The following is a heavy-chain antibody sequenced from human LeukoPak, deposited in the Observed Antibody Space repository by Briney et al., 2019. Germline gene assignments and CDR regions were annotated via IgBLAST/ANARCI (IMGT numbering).Heavy chain of an antibody. D-gene: IGHD6-19*01. J-gene: IGHJ6*03. CDR2: SIPIFGTT. CDR3: ARDGRDSSGWYGYYYYYYMDV. CDR1: GGTFSRYA. Sequence: ASVKVSCKASGGTFSRYAISWVRQAPGQGLEWMGGSIPIFGTTNYAQKFQGRVTITADKSTSTVYLELSSLRSEDTAVYYCARDGRDSSGWYGYYYYYYMDVWGKGTTVTVSS. V-gene: IGHV1-69*06.